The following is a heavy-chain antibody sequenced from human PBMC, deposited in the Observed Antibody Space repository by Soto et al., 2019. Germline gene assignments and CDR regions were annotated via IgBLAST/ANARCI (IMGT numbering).Heavy chain of an antibody. CDR3: AALYYYGSGSYYYFDY. CDR2: IVVGSGNT. D-gene: IGHD3-10*01. CDR1: VFTITSSA. Sequence: GPSVKVSCKASVFTITSSAVQWVRQARGQRLEWIGWIVVGSGNTNYAQKFQERVTITRDMSTSTAYMELSSLRSEDTAVYYCAALYYYGSGSYYYFDYWGQGTLVTVSS. V-gene: IGHV1-58*01. J-gene: IGHJ4*02.